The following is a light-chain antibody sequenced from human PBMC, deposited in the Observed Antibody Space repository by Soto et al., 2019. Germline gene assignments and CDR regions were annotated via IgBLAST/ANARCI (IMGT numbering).Light chain of an antibody. J-gene: IGLJ1*01. CDR1: SSDVGGYNY. V-gene: IGLV2-14*01. Sequence: QSALTQPASVSGSPGQSITISCTGTSSDVGGYNYVSWYQQHPVKATKLMIYDVTNRPSGVSDRFSGSKSGNTASLTISWLQAEDEADYYCSSYTSSSTPYVFGTGTKGTVL. CDR2: DVT. CDR3: SSYTSSSTPYV.